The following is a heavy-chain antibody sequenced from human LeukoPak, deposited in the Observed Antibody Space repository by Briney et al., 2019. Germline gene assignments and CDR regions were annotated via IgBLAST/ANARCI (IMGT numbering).Heavy chain of an antibody. CDR2: ISGSGGGP. Sequence: PGGSLRLSCAASGFTFSKYAMSWVRQAPGKGLEWVSGISGSGGGPYYADSVKGRFTISRDNSKNTLYLQMNSLRAEDTAVYYCAKDPDSSGYYYGVGFDYWGQGTLVTVSS. D-gene: IGHD3-22*01. V-gene: IGHV3-23*01. CDR1: GFTFSKYA. J-gene: IGHJ4*02. CDR3: AKDPDSSGYYYGVGFDY.